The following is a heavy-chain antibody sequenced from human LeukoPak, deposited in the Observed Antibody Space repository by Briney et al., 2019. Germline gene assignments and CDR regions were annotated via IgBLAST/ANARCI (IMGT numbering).Heavy chain of an antibody. CDR3: ASHSSGYYN. V-gene: IGHV3-21*01. J-gene: IGHJ4*02. CDR1: GFTFSSYS. D-gene: IGHD3-22*01. CDR2: ISSSSSYI. Sequence: AGGSLRLSCAASGFTFSSYSMNWVRQAPGKGLEWVSSISSSSSYIHYADSVKGRFTISRDNAKNSLYLQMNSLRAEDTAVYYCASHSSGYYNWGQGTLVTVSS.